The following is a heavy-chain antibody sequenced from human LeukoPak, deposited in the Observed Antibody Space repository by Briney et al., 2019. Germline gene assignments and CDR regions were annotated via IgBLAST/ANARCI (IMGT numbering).Heavy chain of an antibody. D-gene: IGHD3-10*01. V-gene: IGHV3-23*01. CDR2: ISGSGGII. CDR1: GFTFSSYW. CDR3: ARDRDEYGTGRDAFDI. Sequence: GGSLRLSCAASGFTFSSYWMSWVRQAPGKGLEWVAYISGSGGIIYYADSVKGRFTISRDNPTNSLFLQLNTLRVEDTAVYYCARDRDEYGTGRDAFDIWGQGTMVTVSS. J-gene: IGHJ3*02.